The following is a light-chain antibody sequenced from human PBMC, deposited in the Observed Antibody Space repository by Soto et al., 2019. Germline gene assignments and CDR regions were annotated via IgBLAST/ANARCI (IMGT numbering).Light chain of an antibody. J-gene: IGKJ5*01. CDR3: QQYGSARSIT. CDR2: GAS. V-gene: IGKV3-20*01. CDR1: QSVSSSY. Sequence: IVLTLSPGTLSLSPGERATLSCRASQSVSSSYLAWYQQKPGQAPRLLIYGASSRATGIPDRFSGSGSGTDFTLTISRLEPEDFAVYYCQQYGSARSITFGQGTRLETK.